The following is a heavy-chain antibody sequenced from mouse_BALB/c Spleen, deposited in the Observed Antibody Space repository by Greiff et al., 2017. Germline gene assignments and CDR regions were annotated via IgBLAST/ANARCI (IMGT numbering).Heavy chain of an antibody. D-gene: IGHD2-4*01. CDR2: ISSGGSYT. CDR1: GFTFSSYA. J-gene: IGHJ3*01. Sequence: EVQGVESGGGLVKPGGSLKLSCAASGFTFSSYAMSWVRQSPEKRLEWVAEISSGGSYTYYPDTVTGRFTISRDYAKNTLYLEMSSLRSEDTAMYYCARAMITTWFAYWGQGTLVTVSA. V-gene: IGHV5-9-4*01. CDR3: ARAMITTWFAY.